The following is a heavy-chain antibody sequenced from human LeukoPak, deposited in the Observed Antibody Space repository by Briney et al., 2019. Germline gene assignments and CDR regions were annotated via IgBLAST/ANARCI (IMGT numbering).Heavy chain of an antibody. CDR2: ISGSGGST. CDR1: GFTFSSYW. D-gene: IGHD2-15*01. Sequence: GGSLRLSCAASGFTFSSYWMTWVRQAPGKGLGWVSAISGSGGSTYYADSVKGRFTISRDNSKNTLYLQMNSLRAEDTAVYYCAKGYCSGGSCYWGGFDAFDIWGQGTMVTVSS. CDR3: AKGYCSGGSCYWGGFDAFDI. J-gene: IGHJ3*02. V-gene: IGHV3-23*01.